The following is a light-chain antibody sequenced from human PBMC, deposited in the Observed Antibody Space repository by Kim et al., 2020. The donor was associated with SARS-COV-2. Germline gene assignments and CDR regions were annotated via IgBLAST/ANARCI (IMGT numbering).Light chain of an antibody. Sequence: LSLGERATLFCRARVYVSSYLSWYQQTPDQTPMLVFYAAPNTATVIPARFSAAVSVTDFTLTISSLAPEDFAVYYCQQRSNWRFTFGQGTRLEIK. CDR1: VYVSSY. CDR3: QQRSNWRFT. V-gene: IGKV3-11*01. J-gene: IGKJ5*01. CDR2: AAP.